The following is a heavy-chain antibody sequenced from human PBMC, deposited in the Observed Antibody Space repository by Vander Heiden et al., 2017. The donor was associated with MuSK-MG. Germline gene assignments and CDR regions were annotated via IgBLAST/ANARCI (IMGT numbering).Heavy chain of an antibody. Sequence: QLQLQESGPGLVKPSETLSLTCTVSGGSISSSSYYWGWIRQPPGKGLEWIGSIYYSGSTYYNPSLKSRVTISVDTSKNQFSLKLSSVTAADTAVYYCARHRGYDFWSGYRPSYYYYYYMDVWGKGTTVTVSS. V-gene: IGHV4-39*01. CDR3: ARHRGYDFWSGYRPSYYYYYYMDV. CDR1: GGSISSSSYY. J-gene: IGHJ6*03. CDR2: IYYSGST. D-gene: IGHD3-3*01.